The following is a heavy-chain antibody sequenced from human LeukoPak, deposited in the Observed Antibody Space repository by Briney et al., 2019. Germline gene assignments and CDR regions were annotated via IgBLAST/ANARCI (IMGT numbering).Heavy chain of an antibody. D-gene: IGHD3-10*01. CDR3: ARDGDYGSGPLDASDI. J-gene: IGHJ3*02. CDR1: GFTVSSNY. V-gene: IGHV3-66*01. Sequence: GGSLRLSCAASGFTVSSNYMSWVRQAPGKGLEWVSVIYSGGSTYYADSVKGRFTVSRDNSKNTLYLQMNSLRAEDTAVYYCARDGDYGSGPLDASDIWGQGTMVTVSS. CDR2: IYSGGST.